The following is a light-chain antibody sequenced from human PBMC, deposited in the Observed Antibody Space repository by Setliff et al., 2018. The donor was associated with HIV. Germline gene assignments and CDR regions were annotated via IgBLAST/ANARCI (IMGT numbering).Light chain of an antibody. J-gene: IGLJ1*01. CDR2: DVS. Sequence: ALTQPASVSGSPGQSVAISCTGTSDDVGNFNYVSWYQQHPGKGPKLIVFDVSRRPSGVSHRFSGSKSGNTASLTISGLENEDEADYYCSSYTNHGVLFVFGTGTKVTVL. CDR3: SSYTNHGVLFV. CDR1: SDDVGNFNY. V-gene: IGLV2-14*03.